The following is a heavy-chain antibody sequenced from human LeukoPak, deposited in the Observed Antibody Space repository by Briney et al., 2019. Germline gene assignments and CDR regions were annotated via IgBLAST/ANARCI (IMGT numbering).Heavy chain of an antibody. CDR2: LYSGSDT. CDR3: ARVGDHFHWFLDL. D-gene: IGHD2-21*01. Sequence: GGSLRLSCAASGFTVSTNYMNWVRQAPGKGLEWVSILYSGSDTYYADSVKGRFTISRDDSRNTLFLHMNILKAEDTAIYYCARVGDHFHWFLDLWGRGTLVAVSS. J-gene: IGHJ2*01. V-gene: IGHV3-53*01. CDR1: GFTVSTNY.